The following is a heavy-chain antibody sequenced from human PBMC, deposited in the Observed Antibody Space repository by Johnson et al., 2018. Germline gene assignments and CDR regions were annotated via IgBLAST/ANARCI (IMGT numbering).Heavy chain of an antibody. CDR3: ARGYSSLIASYYYMEV. J-gene: IGHJ6*03. Sequence: QVQLQESGPGLVKPSETLSPTCTVSGGSISSYYWSWIRQPPGKGLEWIGYIYYSGSTNYHPSLKSRVTISVDSSKNQFSLKLSSVTAADTAVYYCARGYSSLIASYYYMEVWGKGTTVTVSS. CDR2: IYYSGST. V-gene: IGHV4-59*01. CDR1: GGSISSYY. D-gene: IGHD2-21*01.